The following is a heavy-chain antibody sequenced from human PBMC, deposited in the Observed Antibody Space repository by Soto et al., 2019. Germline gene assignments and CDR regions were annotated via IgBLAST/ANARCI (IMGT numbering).Heavy chain of an antibody. J-gene: IGHJ4*02. CDR3: ARDGRGYGDYVDY. D-gene: IGHD4-17*01. CDR1: GGSISSGGYY. V-gene: IGHV4-31*03. Sequence: SESLSLTCTVSGGSISSGGYYWSWIRQHPGKGLEWIGYIYYSGSTYYNPSLKSRVTISVDTSKNQFSLKLSSVTAADTAVYYCARDGRGYGDYVDYWGQGTLVTVSS. CDR2: IYYSGST.